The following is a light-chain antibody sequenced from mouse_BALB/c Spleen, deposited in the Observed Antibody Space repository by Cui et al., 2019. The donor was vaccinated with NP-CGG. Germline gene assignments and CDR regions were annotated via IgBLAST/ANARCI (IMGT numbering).Light chain of an antibody. CDR3: ALWYSNHWV. Sequence: HDVVTQESALTTSPGETVTLTCRSSTGAVTTSNYANGVQEKPDHLFTGLIGGTNNRAPGVPARFSGSLIGDKAALTITGAQTEDEAIYFCALWYSNHWVFGGGTKLTVL. CDR2: GTN. CDR1: TGAVTTSNY. J-gene: IGLJ1*01. V-gene: IGLV1*01.